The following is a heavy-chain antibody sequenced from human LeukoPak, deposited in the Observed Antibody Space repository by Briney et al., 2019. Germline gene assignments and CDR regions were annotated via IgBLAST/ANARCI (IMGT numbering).Heavy chain of an antibody. J-gene: IGHJ4*02. V-gene: IGHV4-38-2*01. CDR2: IYHSGST. D-gene: IGHD5-18*01. CDR1: GYSISSGYY. CDR3: ARQSGYSYGYLLDY. Sequence: PSETLSLTCAVSGYSISSGYYWGWIRQPPGKGLEWIGSIYHSGSTHYNPSLKSRVTISVDTSKNQFSLKLSSVTAADTAVYYCARQSGYSYGYLLDYWGQGTLVTVPS.